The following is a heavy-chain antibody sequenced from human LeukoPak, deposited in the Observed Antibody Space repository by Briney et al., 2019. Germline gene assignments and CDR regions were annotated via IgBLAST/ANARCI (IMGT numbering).Heavy chain of an antibody. J-gene: IGHJ3*02. CDR3: ARWVASTETFDI. CDR1: GYTSTGYY. V-gene: IGHV1-2*02. Sequence: ASVKVSCKASGYTSTGYYMHWVRQAPGQGLEWMGWINPNSGGTNYAQKFQGRVTMTRDTSISTAYMELSRLRSDDTAVYYCARWVASTETFDIWGQGTMVTVSS. D-gene: IGHD5/OR15-5a*01. CDR2: INPNSGGT.